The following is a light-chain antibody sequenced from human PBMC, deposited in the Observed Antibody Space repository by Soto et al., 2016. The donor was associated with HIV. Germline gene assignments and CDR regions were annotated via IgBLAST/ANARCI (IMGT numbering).Light chain of an antibody. Sequence: DTQMTQSPSTLSASVGDRVTITCRASQSVSWWLAWYQQKPGKAPKLLMYKASTLESGVPLRFTGSGSGTEFTLTVSSLQPDDFATYYCQQYYDGGTFGQGTKV. V-gene: IGKV1-5*03. CDR1: QSVSWW. J-gene: IGKJ1*01. CDR3: QQYYDGGT. CDR2: KAS.